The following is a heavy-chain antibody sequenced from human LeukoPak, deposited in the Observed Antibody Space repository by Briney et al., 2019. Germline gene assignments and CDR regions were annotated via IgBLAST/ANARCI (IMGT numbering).Heavy chain of an antibody. Sequence: GGSLRLSCTASGFTFSNYEMNWVRQAPGKGLEWVSYIHTSSGATSYADSVKGRFTISRDNAKNSLCLQMNNLRAEDTAVYYCAKDLWFGDYSWGQGTLVTVSS. J-gene: IGHJ4*02. CDR2: IHTSSGAT. CDR3: AKDLWFGDYS. V-gene: IGHV3-48*03. D-gene: IGHD3-10*01. CDR1: GFTFSNYE.